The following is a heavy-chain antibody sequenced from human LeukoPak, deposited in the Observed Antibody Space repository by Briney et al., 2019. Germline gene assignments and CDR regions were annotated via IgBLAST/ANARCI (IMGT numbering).Heavy chain of an antibody. D-gene: IGHD2/OR15-2a*01. CDR2: IYHSGKT. CDR1: GGTFSGYY. Sequence: SETLSLTCGVSGGTFSGYYWAWIRQAPGQGLEWIGDIYHSGKTNYNPTLKNQLTISVDTSKKQFSLKLASVTAADAAVYYCARSNNFRFDSWGQETLITVSS. CDR3: ARSNNFRFDS. J-gene: IGHJ4*02. V-gene: IGHV4-34*01.